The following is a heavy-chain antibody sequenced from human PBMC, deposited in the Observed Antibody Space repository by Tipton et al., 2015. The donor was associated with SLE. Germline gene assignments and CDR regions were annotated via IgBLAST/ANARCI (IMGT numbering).Heavy chain of an antibody. Sequence: SLRLSCAASGFTFSSYSMNWVRQAPGKGLEWVSSISSSSSYIYYADSVKGRFTISRDNAKNSLYLQMNSLRAEDTAVYYCARVRDSYYYDSSGYLDYWGQVTLVTVSS. CDR2: ISSSSSYI. J-gene: IGHJ4*02. CDR3: ARVRDSYYYDSSGYLDY. D-gene: IGHD3-22*01. CDR1: GFTFSSYS. V-gene: IGHV3-21*01.